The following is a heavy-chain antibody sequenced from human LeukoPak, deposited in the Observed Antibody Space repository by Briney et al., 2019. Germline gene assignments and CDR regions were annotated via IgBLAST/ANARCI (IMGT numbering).Heavy chain of an antibody. D-gene: IGHD3-10*01. CDR3: ATTYGSGSNYY. CDR1: GFIFSSYG. Sequence: GGTLRLSCAASGFIFSSYGMSWVRQAPGKGLEWVSHISNSGGSPYYADPVKGRFTISRDNSKNTLYLQMNSLRADDTALYYCATTYGSGSNYYWGQGILVTVSS. J-gene: IGHJ4*02. V-gene: IGHV3-23*01. CDR2: ISNSGGSP.